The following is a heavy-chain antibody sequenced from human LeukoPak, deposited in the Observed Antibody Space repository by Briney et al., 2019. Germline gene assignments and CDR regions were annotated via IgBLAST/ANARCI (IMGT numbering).Heavy chain of an antibody. CDR2: VNDRGST. CDR3: ARGVVSGRFGDYYYYMDV. J-gene: IGHJ6*03. D-gene: IGHD3-16*01. CDR1: GGSFSGHY. V-gene: IGHV4-34*01. Sequence: SETLSLTCAVYGGSFSGHYWTWIRQPPGKGLQWIGEVNDRGSTNYNPSLKSRLTISEDKSKKQFSLRVPSVTAADTAVYYCARGVVSGRFGDYYYYMDVWGKGTTVTVSS.